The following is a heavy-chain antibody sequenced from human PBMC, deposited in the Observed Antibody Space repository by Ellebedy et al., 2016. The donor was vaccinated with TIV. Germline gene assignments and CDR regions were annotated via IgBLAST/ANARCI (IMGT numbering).Heavy chain of an antibody. Sequence: SETLSLXXTVSGGSISSGSYYWSWVRQPAGKGLEWIGRISSGGTSYNPSLRSRVTMSVDTSKNQFSLRLTSVMAADAAVYYCARGHNWFDLWGQGTLVIVFS. V-gene: IGHV4-61*02. CDR2: ISSGGT. J-gene: IGHJ5*02. CDR3: ARGHNWFDL. CDR1: GGSISSGSYY.